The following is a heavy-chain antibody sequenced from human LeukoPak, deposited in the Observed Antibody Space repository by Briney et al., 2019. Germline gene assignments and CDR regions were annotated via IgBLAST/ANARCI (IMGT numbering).Heavy chain of an antibody. J-gene: IGHJ6*03. V-gene: IGHV4-59*01. CDR3: ARDWGVSARPGYMDV. CDR1: GGSISNYY. CDR2: IYYSGST. D-gene: IGHD6-6*01. Sequence: PSKTLSLTCTVSGGSISNYYRSWIRQPPGKGPEWIGYIYYSGSTKYNPSLKSRVTISVDTSKNQFSLRLSSVTAADTAVYYCARDWGVSARPGYMDVWGKGTTVTVSS.